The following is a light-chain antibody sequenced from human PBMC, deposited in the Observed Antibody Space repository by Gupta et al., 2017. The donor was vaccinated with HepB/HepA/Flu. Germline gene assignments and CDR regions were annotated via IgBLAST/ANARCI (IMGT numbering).Light chain of an antibody. CDR1: SSDVGGYNY. CDR3: ASYAGTYSWV. CDR2: DVT. Sequence: QPALTPPRSVSGSPGQSVTISCTGTSSDVGGYNYVSWCQLHPGKVPKLILYDVTRRPSGVPDRFSGSKSGNTASLTISGLQAEDEADYYCASYAGTYSWVFGGGTKLTVL. V-gene: IGLV2-11*01. J-gene: IGLJ3*02.